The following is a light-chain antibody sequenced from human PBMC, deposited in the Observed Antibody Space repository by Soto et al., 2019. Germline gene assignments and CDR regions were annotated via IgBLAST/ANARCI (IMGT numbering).Light chain of an antibody. CDR3: TSYAGSNNFRWV. CDR2: EVS. CDR1: SSDVGGFNY. J-gene: IGLJ1*01. Sequence: QSALTQPPSASGSPGQSVTISCTGTSSDVGGFNYVSWYQQHPGKAPKLMIYEVSKRPSGVPDRFSGSKSGNTASLTVSGLQAEDEADYYCTSYAGSNNFRWVFGTGTKLTVL. V-gene: IGLV2-8*01.